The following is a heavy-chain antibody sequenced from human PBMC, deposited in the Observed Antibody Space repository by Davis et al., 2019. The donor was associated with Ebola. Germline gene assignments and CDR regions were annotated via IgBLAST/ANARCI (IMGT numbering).Heavy chain of an antibody. D-gene: IGHD3-9*01. Sequence: MPSEILSLTCSVSGASISSYYWSWIRQAPGKGLEWIGFRYNSGSTNYNPSLKSRVTISVDTSKNQFSLKLSSVTATDTAVYFCAGGTGLSVGYAFHIWGQGTMVTVSS. CDR3: AGGTGLSVGYAFHI. CDR2: RYNSGST. J-gene: IGHJ3*02. CDR1: GASISSYY. V-gene: IGHV4-59*01.